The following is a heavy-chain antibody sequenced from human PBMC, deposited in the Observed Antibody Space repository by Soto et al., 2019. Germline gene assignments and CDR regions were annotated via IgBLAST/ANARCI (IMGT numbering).Heavy chain of an antibody. CDR3: ASDSAAFDH. Sequence: GGSLRLSCAASGLTFSIYSMNWVRQAPGKGLEWVSYINNSSSRIYYADSVKGRFTISRDNAKNSVYLQMNSLRDEQIAVYYCASDSAAFDHWGQGALVTVSS. CDR2: INNSSSRI. V-gene: IGHV3-48*02. D-gene: IGHD1-26*01. J-gene: IGHJ4*01. CDR1: GLTFSIYS.